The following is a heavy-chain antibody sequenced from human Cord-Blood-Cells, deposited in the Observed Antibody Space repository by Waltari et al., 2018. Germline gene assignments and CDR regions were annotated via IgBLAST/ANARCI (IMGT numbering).Heavy chain of an antibody. CDR1: GYSFTSYW. D-gene: IGHD6-6*01. J-gene: IGHJ4*02. Sequence: EVQLVQSGAEVKKPGESLKISCKGSGYSFTSYWIGWVRPMPGKGLEWMGINYPGDSDTRYSPAVQGQGTISADKSISTTYLQWSSLKASDTAMYYCARHTRYSSSSFDYWGQGTLVTVSS. CDR3: ARHTRYSSSSFDY. V-gene: IGHV5-51*01. CDR2: NYPGDSDT.